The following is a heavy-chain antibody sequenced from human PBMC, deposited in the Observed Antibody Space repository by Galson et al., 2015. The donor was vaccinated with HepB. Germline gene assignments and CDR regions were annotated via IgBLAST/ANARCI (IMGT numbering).Heavy chain of an antibody. Sequence: LRLSCAASGFTFSNYGMHWVRQAPGKGLEWVAVISYDGSNKYYADSVKGRFTISRDNSKNTLYLQMNSLRAEDTAVYYCAKGLLPLLLDIVVVPAAMWGYYYGMDVWGQGTTVTVSS. V-gene: IGHV3-30*18. J-gene: IGHJ6*02. CDR2: ISYDGSNK. CDR3: AKGLLPLLLDIVVVPAAMWGYYYGMDV. D-gene: IGHD2-2*03. CDR1: GFTFSNYG.